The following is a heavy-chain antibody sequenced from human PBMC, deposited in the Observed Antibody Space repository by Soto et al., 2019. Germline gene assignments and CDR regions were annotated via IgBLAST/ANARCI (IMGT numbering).Heavy chain of an antibody. D-gene: IGHD4-17*01. Sequence: QVQLQESGPGLVKPSQTLSLTCTVSGGSISSGDYYWSWIRQPPGKGLEWIGYIYYSGSTYYNPSLKSRVTISVDTSKNQFSLKLSSVTAADTAVYYCARVERKYGDYGFEYYFDYWGQGTLVTVSS. CDR2: IYYSGST. J-gene: IGHJ4*02. CDR1: GGSISSGDYY. V-gene: IGHV4-30-4*01. CDR3: ARVERKYGDYGFEYYFDY.